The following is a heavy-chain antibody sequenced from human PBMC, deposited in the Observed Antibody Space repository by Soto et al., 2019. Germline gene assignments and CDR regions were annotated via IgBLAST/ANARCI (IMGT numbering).Heavy chain of an antibody. J-gene: IGHJ6*02. Sequence: QVQLVQSGAEVKKPGSSVKVSCKASGGTFSSFTISWVRQAPGQGLEWMGGIIPIYGTANYAQKFQGRVTITADASTRTAYMGLSSLQSEDTAVYYCAEDRRADLESCYYYAMDVWGQGTTVTVSS. CDR2: IIPIYGTA. CDR1: GGTFSSFT. D-gene: IGHD3-3*01. V-gene: IGHV1-69*01. CDR3: AEDRRADLESCYYYAMDV.